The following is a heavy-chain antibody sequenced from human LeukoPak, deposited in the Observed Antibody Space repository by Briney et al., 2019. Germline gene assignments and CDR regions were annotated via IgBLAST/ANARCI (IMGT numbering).Heavy chain of an antibody. CDR3: AKKTGDIVVVVAATLDY. CDR1: GFTFSSYA. Sequence: GGSLRLSCAASGFTFSSYAMSWVRQAPGKGLEWVSAISGSGGSTYYADSVKGRFTIPRDNSKNTLYLQMNSLRAEDTAVYYCAKKTGDIVVVVAATLDYWGQGTLVTVSS. V-gene: IGHV3-23*01. CDR2: ISGSGGST. J-gene: IGHJ4*02. D-gene: IGHD2-15*01.